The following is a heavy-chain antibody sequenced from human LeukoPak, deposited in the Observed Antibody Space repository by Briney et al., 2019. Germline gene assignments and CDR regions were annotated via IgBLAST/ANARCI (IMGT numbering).Heavy chain of an antibody. CDR1: GFTFSSYW. CDR2: INSDGSST. CDR3: VRYSPEPYYYYYGMDV. Sequence: PGGSLRLSCAASGFTFSSYWMHWVRQAPGKGLVWVSRINSDGSSTSYADSVKGRFTISRDNAKNTLYLQMNSLRAEDTAVYYCVRYSPEPYYYYYGMDVWGQGTTVTVSS. D-gene: IGHD4-4*01. J-gene: IGHJ6*02. V-gene: IGHV3-74*01.